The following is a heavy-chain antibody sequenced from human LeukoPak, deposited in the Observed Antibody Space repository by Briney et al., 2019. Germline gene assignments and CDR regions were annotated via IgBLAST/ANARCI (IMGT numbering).Heavy chain of an antibody. Sequence: GASVKVSCKASGYTFTSYYMHWVRPAPGQGLAWMGIINPSGGSTSYAQKFQGRVTMTRDTSTSTVYMELSSLRSEDTAVYYCASLFYSSSPGNYYYYMDVWGKGTTVTVSS. CDR3: ASLFYSSSPGNYYYYMDV. V-gene: IGHV1-46*01. J-gene: IGHJ6*03. D-gene: IGHD6-6*01. CDR1: GYTFTSYY. CDR2: INPSGGST.